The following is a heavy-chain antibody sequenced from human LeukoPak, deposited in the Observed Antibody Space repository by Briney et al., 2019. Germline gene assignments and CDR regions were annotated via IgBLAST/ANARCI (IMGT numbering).Heavy chain of an antibody. D-gene: IGHD3-3*01. CDR2: ISSSSSYI. CDR1: GFTFTSYS. Sequence: GGSLRLSCAASGFTFTSYSMNWVRQAPGKGLEWVSSISSSSSYIYYADSVKGRFTISRDNAKNSLYLQMNSLRAEDTAVYYCARDWGYDFWSGPEDYWGQGTLVTVSS. CDR3: ARDWGYDFWSGPEDY. V-gene: IGHV3-21*01. J-gene: IGHJ4*02.